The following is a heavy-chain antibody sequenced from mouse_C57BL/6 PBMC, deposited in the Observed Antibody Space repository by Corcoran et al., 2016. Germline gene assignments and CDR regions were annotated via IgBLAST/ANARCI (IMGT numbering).Heavy chain of an antibody. D-gene: IGHD3-2*02. J-gene: IGHJ4*01. CDR1: GYTFTDYN. V-gene: IGHV1-18*01. CDR2: INPNNGGT. CDR3: ARGAQATHDYAMDY. Sequence: EVQLQQSGPELVKPGASVKIPCKASGYTFTDYNMDWVKQSHGKSLEWIGDINPNNGGTIYNQKFKGKATLTVDKSSSTAYMELRSLTSEDTAVYYCARGAQATHDYAMDYWGQGTSVTVSS.